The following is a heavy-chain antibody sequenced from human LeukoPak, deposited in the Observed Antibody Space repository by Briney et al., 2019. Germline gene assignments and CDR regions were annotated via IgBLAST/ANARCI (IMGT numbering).Heavy chain of an antibody. Sequence: SETLSLTCAAYGGSFSGYYWSWIRQPPGKGLEWIGEINHSGSTNYNPSLKSRVTISVDTSKNQFSLKLSSVTAADTAVYYCASVTAMVNYWGQGTLVTVSS. CDR3: ASVTAMVNY. V-gene: IGHV4-34*01. CDR1: GGSFSGYY. D-gene: IGHD5-18*01. J-gene: IGHJ4*02. CDR2: INHSGST.